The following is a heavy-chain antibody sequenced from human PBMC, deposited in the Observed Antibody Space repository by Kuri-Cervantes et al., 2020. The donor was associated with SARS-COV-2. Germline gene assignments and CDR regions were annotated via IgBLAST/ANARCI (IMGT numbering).Heavy chain of an antibody. CDR1: GFTFSSYSMN. D-gene: IGHD5-12*01. J-gene: IGHJ4*02. V-gene: IGHV4-59*04. Sequence: ESLKISCAASGFTFSSYSMNWVRQAPGKGLEWIGNIYYSGSTYYNPSLKSRVTISVDTSKNQFSLKLSSVTAADTAVYYCAEVSWEIVHWGQGTLVTVSS. CDR2: IYYSGST. CDR3: AEVSWEIVH.